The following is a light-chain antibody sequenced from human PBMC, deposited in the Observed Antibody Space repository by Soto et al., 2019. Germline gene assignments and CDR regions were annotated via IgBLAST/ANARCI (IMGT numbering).Light chain of an antibody. J-gene: IGKJ5*01. V-gene: IGKV3-15*01. CDR1: QRVSSS. CDR2: SGY. CDR3: QQYNNWPPIT. Sequence: VVTQSPGTLSLSPGETATLSCRARQRVSSSVAGYQHKPGQSPRLVVYSGYKRSPGIPARFSGSGAGTEFTPTISSLQSEDFAVYYCQQYNNWPPITFAQGTRLAIK.